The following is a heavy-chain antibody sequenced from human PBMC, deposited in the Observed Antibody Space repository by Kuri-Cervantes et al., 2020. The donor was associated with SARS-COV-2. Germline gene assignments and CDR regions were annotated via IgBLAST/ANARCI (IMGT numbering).Heavy chain of an antibody. D-gene: IGHD3-3*01. CDR1: GESFSGYY. Sequence: SETLSLTCAFYGESFSGYYWNWIRQSPGKGLEWIGEVNHRGSTNYNPSLKSRVTISVDTSSKQFSLHLGSVTAADTAVYYCARGTHYIPLIFGVVWGAFDIWGQGTMVTVSS. CDR2: VNHRGST. J-gene: IGHJ3*02. V-gene: IGHV4-34*01. CDR3: ARGTHYIPLIFGVVWGAFDI.